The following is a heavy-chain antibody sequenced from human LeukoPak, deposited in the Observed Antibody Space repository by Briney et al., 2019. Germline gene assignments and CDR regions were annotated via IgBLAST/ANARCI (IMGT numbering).Heavy chain of an antibody. D-gene: IGHD3-3*01. V-gene: IGHV4-59*02. Sequence: KTSETLSLTCTVSGGSVSDYYWSWIRQPPGKGLEWIGYIYYSGSTNYNPSLKSRVTISVDTSKNQFSLKLSSVTAADTAVYYCARVYDFWMFDPWGQGTLVTVSS. CDR2: IYYSGST. CDR1: GGSVSDYY. J-gene: IGHJ5*02. CDR3: ARVYDFWMFDP.